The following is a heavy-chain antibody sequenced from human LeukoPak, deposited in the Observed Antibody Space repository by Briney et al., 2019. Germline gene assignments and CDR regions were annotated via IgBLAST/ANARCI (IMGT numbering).Heavy chain of an antibody. J-gene: IGHJ6*02. D-gene: IGHD6-13*01. CDR3: ARDRAIAAATKEHYYYYGMDV. V-gene: IGHV4-31*03. CDR1: GGSISSGGYS. CDR2: IYYSGST. Sequence: SETLSLTCTVSGGSISSGGYSWSWIRQHPGKGLEWIGYIYYSGSTYYNPSLKSRVTISVDTPKNQFSLKLSSVTAADTAVYYCARDRAIAAATKEHYYYYGMDVWGQGTTVTVSS.